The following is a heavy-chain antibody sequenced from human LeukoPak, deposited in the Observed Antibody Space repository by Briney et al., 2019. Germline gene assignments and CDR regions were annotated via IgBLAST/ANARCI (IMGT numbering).Heavy chain of an antibody. V-gene: IGHV3-30-3*01. CDR3: ARVAVSGPTGWFDS. CDR1: GFIFSSYA. CDR2: ISSDGGNK. J-gene: IGHJ5*01. Sequence: GGSLRLSCAASGFIFSSYAMHWVRQAPGKGLEWVSIISSDGGNKYYADSVKGRFTISRDNVDNVVYLQMNSLGAEDTAVYYCARVAVSGPTGWFDSWGQGTLVIVSS. D-gene: IGHD2-8*02.